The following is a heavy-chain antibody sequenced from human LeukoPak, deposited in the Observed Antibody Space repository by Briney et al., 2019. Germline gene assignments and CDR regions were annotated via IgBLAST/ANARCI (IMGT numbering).Heavy chain of an antibody. V-gene: IGHV3-66*01. CDR3: ARSYSNHLFGMDV. CDR1: GFIVSSYY. CDR2: IYSGGST. D-gene: IGHD4-11*01. J-gene: IGHJ6*02. Sequence: PGGSLRLSCVASGFIVSSYYMAWVRLAPGKGLEWVSVIYSGGSTYYADSVKGRVAISRDNSKNTVFLQMNSVRAEDTAVYFCARSYSNHLFGMDVWGQGTTVTVTS.